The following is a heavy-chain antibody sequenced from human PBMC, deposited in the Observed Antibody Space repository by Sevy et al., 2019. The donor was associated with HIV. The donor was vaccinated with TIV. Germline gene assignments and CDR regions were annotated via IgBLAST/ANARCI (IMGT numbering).Heavy chain of an antibody. Sequence: ASVKVSCKASGYTFTSYGISWVRQAPGQGLEWMGWISAYNGNTNYAQKLQGRVTMTTDTSTSTAYMELRSLRSDDTAVYYCARDAQYYDYVWGSYRYGSHDHWGQGTLVTVSS. CDR1: GYTFTSYG. CDR2: ISAYNGNT. D-gene: IGHD3-16*02. CDR3: ARDAQYYDYVWGSYRYGSHDH. V-gene: IGHV1-18*01. J-gene: IGHJ4*02.